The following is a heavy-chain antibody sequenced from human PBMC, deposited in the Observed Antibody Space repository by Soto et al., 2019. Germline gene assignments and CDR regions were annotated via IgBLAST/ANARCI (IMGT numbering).Heavy chain of an antibody. Sequence: SETLSLTCTVSGGSISGSFWSWIRQPPGKGLEWIGNIYFSGSTNYNPSLKSRVTISMDTSKNQFSLKLTSVTAADTAVYYCASQPLPTYYCTSGSSPWFDPWGQGTLVTVSS. CDR2: IYFSGST. CDR3: ASQPLPTYYCTSGSSPWFDP. J-gene: IGHJ5*02. CDR1: GGSISGSF. D-gene: IGHD3-10*01. V-gene: IGHV4-59*01.